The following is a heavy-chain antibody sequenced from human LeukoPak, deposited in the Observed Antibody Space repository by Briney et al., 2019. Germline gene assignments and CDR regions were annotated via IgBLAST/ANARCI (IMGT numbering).Heavy chain of an antibody. J-gene: IGHJ4*02. CDR3: ARSPSRGGEFDY. V-gene: IGHV1-18*01. CDR1: GYTFTSYG. CDR2: ISAYNGNT. Sequence: ASVKVSCKASGYTFTSYGISWVRQAPGQGREWMGWISAYNGNTNYAQKLQGRVTMTTDTSTSTAYMELRSLRSDDTAVYYCARSPSRGGEFDYWGQGTLVTVSS. D-gene: IGHD3-16*01.